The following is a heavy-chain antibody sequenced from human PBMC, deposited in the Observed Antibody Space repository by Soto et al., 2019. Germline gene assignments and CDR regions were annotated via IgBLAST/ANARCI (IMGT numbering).Heavy chain of an antibody. V-gene: IGHV1-46*01. J-gene: IGHJ6*02. CDR3: ARDVPPYKPCYYYYGMDV. CDR2: INPSGDST. CDR1: GYTFTSYY. Sequence: ASVKVSCKASGYTFTSYYIHWVRQAPGQGLEWMGIINPSGDSTTYAQKFQGRVTMTRDTSTSTVYMELSSLRSEDTAVYYCARDVPPYKPCYYYYGMDVWGPGTTVTVSS. D-gene: IGHD1-1*01.